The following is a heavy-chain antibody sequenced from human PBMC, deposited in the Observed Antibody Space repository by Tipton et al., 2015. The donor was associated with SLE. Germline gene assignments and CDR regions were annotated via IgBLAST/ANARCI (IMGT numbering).Heavy chain of an antibody. CDR2: ISVYNGNT. CDR1: GYTFTTYG. D-gene: IGHD3-3*01. CDR3: ARMYNDFWSAYITSSGFFSYNMDV. J-gene: IGHJ6*03. V-gene: IGHV1-18*01. Sequence: QSGAEVKKPGASVKVSCKASGYTFTTYGISWVRQAPGQGLEWMGWISVYNGNTNYAQKLQGRVTMTTDTSTSTAYMELRSLRSDDTAVYYRARMYNDFWSAYITSSGFFSYNMDVWGNGTAVTVSS.